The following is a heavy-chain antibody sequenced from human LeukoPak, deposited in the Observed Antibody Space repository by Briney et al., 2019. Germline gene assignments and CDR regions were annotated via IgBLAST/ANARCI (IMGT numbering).Heavy chain of an antibody. CDR1: GFTFSSCG. J-gene: IGHJ4*02. D-gene: IGHD6-19*01. V-gene: IGHV3-33*06. CDR3: AKPSSGWFDY. CDR2: IWYDGSHK. Sequence: PGGSLRLSCAASGFTFSSCGMHWVRQAPGKGLEWVAVIWYDGSHKYYADSVKGRFTISRDNSKNTLYLQMNSLRPEDTAVFYCAKPSSGWFDYWGQGTLVTVSS.